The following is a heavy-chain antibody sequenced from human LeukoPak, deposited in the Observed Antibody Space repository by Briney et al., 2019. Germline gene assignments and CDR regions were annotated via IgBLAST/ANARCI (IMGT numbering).Heavy chain of an antibody. V-gene: IGHV3-7*01. D-gene: IGHD5-24*01. CDR2: IKDDGSEN. Sequence: GGSLRLSCVASGFTFSPYWMTWVRQAPGKGLEWVANIKDDGSENYYVDSLKGRFTISRDNAKNSLFLQMNNLRAEDTAVYYCARVSGDGYNSWNYFDYWGQGTLVTVSS. CDR1: GFTFSPYW. CDR3: ARVSGDGYNSWNYFDY. J-gene: IGHJ4*02.